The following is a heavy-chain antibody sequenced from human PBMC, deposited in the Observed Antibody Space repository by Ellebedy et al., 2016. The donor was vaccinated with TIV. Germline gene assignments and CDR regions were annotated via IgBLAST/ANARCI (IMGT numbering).Heavy chain of an antibody. CDR3: ARGGLPVAKDF. Sequence: GGSLRLSCAASGFTFSSYWMHWVRQAPGKGLVWVSRMNTDGSSISYADSVKGRFTISRDNAKNTLYLQMNSLRAEDTAVYYCARGGLPVAKDFWGQGTLVTVSS. V-gene: IGHV3-74*01. J-gene: IGHJ4*02. CDR2: MNTDGSSI. CDR1: GFTFSSYW. D-gene: IGHD2-2*01.